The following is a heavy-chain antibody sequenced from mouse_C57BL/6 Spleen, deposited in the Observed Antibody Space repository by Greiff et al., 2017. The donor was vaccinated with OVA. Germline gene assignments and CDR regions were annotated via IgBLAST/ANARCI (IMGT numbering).Heavy chain of an antibody. J-gene: IGHJ4*01. CDR3: ARLVTGTNAMDY. V-gene: IGHV5-6*01. CDR2: ISSGGSYT. D-gene: IGHD4-1*01. CDR1: GFTFSSYG. Sequence: EVQGVESGGDLVKPGGSLKLSCAASGFTFSSYGMSWVRQTPDKRLEWVATISSGGSYTYYPDSVKGRFTISRDNAKNTLYLQMSSLKSEDTAMYYCARLVTGTNAMDYWGQGTSVTVSS.